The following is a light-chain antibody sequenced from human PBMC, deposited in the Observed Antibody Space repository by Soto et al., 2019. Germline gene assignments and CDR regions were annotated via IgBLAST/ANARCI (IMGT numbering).Light chain of an antibody. CDR3: QQYSHLIT. CDR1: QSISSW. Sequence: DIQMTQSPSTLSASVGDRVTITCRASQSISSWLAWYQQKPGKAPNLLIYAASSLQSGVPSRFSGSGSGTDFTFTISSLQPEDIATYYCQQYSHLITFGQGTRLEIK. J-gene: IGKJ5*01. CDR2: AAS. V-gene: IGKV1-5*01.